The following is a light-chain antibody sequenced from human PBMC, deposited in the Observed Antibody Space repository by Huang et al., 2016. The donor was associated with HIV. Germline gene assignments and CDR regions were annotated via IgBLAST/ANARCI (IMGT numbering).Light chain of an antibody. J-gene: IGKJ2*01. CDR2: WAA. V-gene: IGKV4-1*01. Sequence: DIVMTQSPDSLAVSLGERATINCKSSQSVLYNSNNKNYLAWYQQKPGQHPKLLIYWAATRESGVPDRCSGSGSGTDFTLTISSLQAEDVAVYYCQQYYNTPYTFGQGTKLEIK. CDR1: QSVLYNSNNKNY. CDR3: QQYYNTPYT.